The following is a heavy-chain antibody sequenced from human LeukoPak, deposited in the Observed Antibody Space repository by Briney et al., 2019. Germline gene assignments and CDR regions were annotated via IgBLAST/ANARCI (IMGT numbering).Heavy chain of an antibody. D-gene: IGHD3-3*01. CDR3: ARGVDRSYWYFDL. V-gene: IGHV4-61*02. Sequence: SETLSLTCTVSGCSISSCSYYWSWIRQPAGKGREWIGRIYTSGSTNYNPSLKSRVTISVDTSKNQFSLKLSSVTAADTAVYYCARGVDRSYWYFDLWGRGTLVTVSS. CDR2: IYTSGST. J-gene: IGHJ2*01. CDR1: GCSISSCSYY.